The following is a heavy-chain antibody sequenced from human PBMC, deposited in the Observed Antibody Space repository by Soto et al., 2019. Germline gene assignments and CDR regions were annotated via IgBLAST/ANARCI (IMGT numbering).Heavy chain of an antibody. V-gene: IGHV3-15*01. J-gene: IGHJ5*02. CDR1: GFTFSDAL. D-gene: IGHD2-15*01. Sequence: GSLRLSCAASGFTFSDALMSWVRQAPGKGLDRVGRIKSKSDGGTTEYAAPVRGRFTISRDDSKNTLYLQMNSLKTEDTAVYYCTTXLWRIAVVVGSTGYFNPWGQGTPVTVSS. CDR2: IKSKSDGGTT. CDR3: TTXLWRIAVVVGSTGYFNP.